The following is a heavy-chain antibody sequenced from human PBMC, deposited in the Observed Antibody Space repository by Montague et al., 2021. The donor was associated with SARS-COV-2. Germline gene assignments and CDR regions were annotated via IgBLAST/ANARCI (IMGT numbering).Heavy chain of an antibody. V-gene: IGHV4-4*07. CDR3: ARDYYHCSGGCCVFDY. D-gene: IGHD2-15*01. Sequence: SETLSLTCTVSGGSISNYYWSWIRQPPGKGLEWIGRIYSSGSTDYNPSLKSRITMSVDTSKNQFSLQLASVTAADTAIYYCARDYYHCSGGCCVFDYWGQGTLVTVSS. J-gene: IGHJ4*02. CDR2: IYSSGST. CDR1: GGSISNYY.